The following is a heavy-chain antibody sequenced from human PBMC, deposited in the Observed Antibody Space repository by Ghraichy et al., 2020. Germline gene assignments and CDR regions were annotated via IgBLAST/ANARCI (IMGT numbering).Heavy chain of an antibody. CDR2: ITSSSSYI. CDR1: GFTFSSYS. Sequence: GGSLRLSCAASGFTFSSYSMNWVRQAPGKGLEWVSSITSSSSYIYYADSLKGRFTISRDNAKNSLYLQMNSLRAEDTAVYYCARGGFGSDYWGQGTLVTVSS. V-gene: IGHV3-21*01. CDR3: ARGGFGSDY. J-gene: IGHJ4*02. D-gene: IGHD3-16*01.